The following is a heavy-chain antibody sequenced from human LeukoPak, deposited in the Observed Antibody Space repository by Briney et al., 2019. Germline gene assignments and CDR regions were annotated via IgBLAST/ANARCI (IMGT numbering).Heavy chain of an antibody. Sequence: GGSLRLSCAASGFTISSYGMHWVRQAPGKGLEWVAVISYDGSNKYYADSVKGRFTISRDNSKNTLYLQMNSLRAEDTAVYYCAKDILTGYYNVGDYWGQGTLVTVSS. CDR2: ISYDGSNK. D-gene: IGHD3-9*01. J-gene: IGHJ4*02. V-gene: IGHV3-30*18. CDR1: GFTISSYG. CDR3: AKDILTGYYNVGDY.